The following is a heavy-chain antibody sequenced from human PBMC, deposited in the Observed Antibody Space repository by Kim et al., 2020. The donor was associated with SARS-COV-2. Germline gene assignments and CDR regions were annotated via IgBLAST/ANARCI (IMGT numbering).Heavy chain of an antibody. CDR2: ILYDGSNK. V-gene: IGHV3-30*18. CDR1: GFTFSSYG. D-gene: IGHD3-10*01. Sequence: GGSLRLSCAASGFTFSSYGMHWVRQAPGKGLEWVAVILYDGSNKYYADSVKGRFTISRDNSKNTLYLQMNSLRAEDTAVYYCAKDLAYGSVGYSDYWGQGTLLTVSA. CDR3: AKDLAYGSVGYSDY. J-gene: IGHJ4*02.